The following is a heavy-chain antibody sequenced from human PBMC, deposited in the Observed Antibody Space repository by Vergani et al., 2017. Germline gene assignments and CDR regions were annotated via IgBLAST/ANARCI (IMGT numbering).Heavy chain of an antibody. CDR1: GFTFSSYW. CDR3: ASVGVVPAAWYYFDY. Sequence: EVQLLESGGDLVQPGGSLRLSCAASGFTFSSYWMSWVRQAPGKGLEWVANIKQDGSEKYYVDSVKGRFTISRDNAKNSLYLQMNSLRAEDTAVYYCASVGVVPAAWYYFDYWGQGTLVTVSS. V-gene: IGHV3-7*01. D-gene: IGHD2-2*01. J-gene: IGHJ4*02. CDR2: IKQDGSEK.